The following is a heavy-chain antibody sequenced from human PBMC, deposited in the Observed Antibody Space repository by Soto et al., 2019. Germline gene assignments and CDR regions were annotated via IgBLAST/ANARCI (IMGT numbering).Heavy chain of an antibody. J-gene: IGHJ4*02. CDR1: GFTFSSYW. D-gene: IGHD6-19*01. CDR3: AVAVAGPTAIGY. V-gene: IGHV3-74*01. Sequence: EVQLVESGGGLVQPGGSLRLSCAASGFTFSSYWMHWVRQAPGKGLVWVSRINSDGSSTSYADSVKGRFTISRDNAKNPLYLQMTSLRAEDTAVYYSAVAVAGPTAIGYWGQGTLVTVSS. CDR2: INSDGSST.